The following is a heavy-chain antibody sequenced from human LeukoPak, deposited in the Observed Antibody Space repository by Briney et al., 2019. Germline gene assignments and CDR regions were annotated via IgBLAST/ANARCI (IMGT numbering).Heavy chain of an antibody. J-gene: IGHJ3*02. CDR1: GFTFSSYA. CDR3: AKDRPTVTRLYDAFGI. D-gene: IGHD4-17*01. CDR2: MSGSGGST. Sequence: PGGSLTLSCAASGFTFSSYAMSWVRQAPGKGLEWVSAMSGSGGSTYYAYSVKGRFTISRDNSKNTLYLQMNSLRAEDTAVYYCAKDRPTVTRLYDAFGIWGQGTMVTVSS. V-gene: IGHV3-23*01.